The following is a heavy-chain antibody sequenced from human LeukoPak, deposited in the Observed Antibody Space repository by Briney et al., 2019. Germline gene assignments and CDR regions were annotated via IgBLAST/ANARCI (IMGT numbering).Heavy chain of an antibody. CDR1: GFTFSSYW. CDR2: IKQDGSEK. V-gene: IGHV3-7*01. D-gene: IGHD6-6*01. Sequence: GGSLRLSCAASGFTFSSYWMSWVRQAPGKGLEWVANIKQDGSEKYYVDSVKGRFTISRDNAKNSLYLQMNSLRAEDTAVYYCARDIQYSSSPNWFDPWGQGTLVTVSS. CDR3: ARDIQYSSSPNWFDP. J-gene: IGHJ5*02.